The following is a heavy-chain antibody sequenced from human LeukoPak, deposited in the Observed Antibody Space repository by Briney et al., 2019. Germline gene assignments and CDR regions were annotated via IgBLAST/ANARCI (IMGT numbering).Heavy chain of an antibody. D-gene: IGHD3-10*01. CDR3: ARAQSSDYYGWYLGGYYYYMDV. Sequence: ASVKVSCKASGYTFTSYDINWVRQATGQGLEWMGWMNPNSGNTGYAQKFQGRVTMTRNTSISTAYMELSSLRSEDTAVYYCARAQSSDYYGWYLGGYYYYMDVWGKGTTVTISS. J-gene: IGHJ6*03. V-gene: IGHV1-8*01. CDR1: GYTFTSYD. CDR2: MNPNSGNT.